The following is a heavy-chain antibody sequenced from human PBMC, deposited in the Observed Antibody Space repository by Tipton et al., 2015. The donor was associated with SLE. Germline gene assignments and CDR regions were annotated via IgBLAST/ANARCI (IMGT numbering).Heavy chain of an antibody. J-gene: IGHJ3*02. V-gene: IGHV4-59*11. CDR2: IYYTGST. Sequence: TLSLTCTVSGDSISSHHWSWIRQPPGKGLEWIGNIYYTGSTKYNPSLKSRVTISRDTSMNQFSLKLNSVTAADTAVYYCAREVITLVQGVIHDDAFNIWGQGTMVAVSS. D-gene: IGHD3-10*01. CDR1: GDSISSHH. CDR3: AREVITLVQGVIHDDAFNI.